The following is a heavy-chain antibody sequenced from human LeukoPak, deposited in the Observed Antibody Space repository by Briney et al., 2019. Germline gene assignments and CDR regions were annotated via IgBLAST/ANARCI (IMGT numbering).Heavy chain of an antibody. CDR1: GFTVCSNY. J-gene: IGHJ4*02. CDR2: IYSGGST. V-gene: IGHV3-66*02. Sequence: GGSLRLSCAASGFTVCSNYMSWVRQAPGKGLGWGSVIYSGGSTYYADSVKGRFTISRDNSKNTLYLQMNSLRAEDTAVYYCARARVGYSSGWSYYFDYWGQGTLVTVSS. D-gene: IGHD6-19*01. CDR3: ARARVGYSSGWSYYFDY.